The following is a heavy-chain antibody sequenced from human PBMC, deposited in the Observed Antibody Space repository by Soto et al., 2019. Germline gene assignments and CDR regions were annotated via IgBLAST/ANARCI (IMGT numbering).Heavy chain of an antibody. CDR3: AREMNREYYYYGMDV. CDR2: ISYDGSNK. CDR1: GFTFSSYA. V-gene: IGHV3-30-3*01. J-gene: IGHJ6*02. Sequence: QVQLVESGGGVVQPGRSLRLSCAASGFTFSSYAMHWVRQAPGKGLEWVAVISYDGSNKYYADSVKGRFTIPRDNSKNTLYLQMNSLRAEDTAVYYCAREMNREYYYYGMDVWGQGTTVTVSS.